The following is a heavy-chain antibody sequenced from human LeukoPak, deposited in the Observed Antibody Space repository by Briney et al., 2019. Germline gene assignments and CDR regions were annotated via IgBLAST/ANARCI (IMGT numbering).Heavy chain of an antibody. J-gene: IGHJ5*02. V-gene: IGHV4-30-4*01. Sequence: PSETLFLTCTVSGGSISSGDYYWSWIRQPPGKGLEWIGYIYYSGSTYYNPSLKSRVTISVDTSKNQFSLKLSSVTAADTAVYYCAREPTEDNWFDPWGQGTLVTVSS. D-gene: IGHD4-17*01. CDR1: GGSISSGDYY. CDR2: IYYSGST. CDR3: AREPTEDNWFDP.